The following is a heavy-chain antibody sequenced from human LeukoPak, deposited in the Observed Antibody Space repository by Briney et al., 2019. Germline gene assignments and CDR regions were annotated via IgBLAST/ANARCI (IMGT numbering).Heavy chain of an antibody. V-gene: IGHV3-49*04. CDR2: IRSKAYGGTT. D-gene: IGHD6-19*01. CDR1: GFTFGDYA. CDR3: TRVAIAVAYFDY. Sequence: GRSLRLSCTASGFTFGDYAMSWVRQAPGKGLEWVGFIRSKAYGGTTEYAASVKGRFTISRDDSKSIAYLQMNSLKTEDTAVYYCTRVAIAVAYFDYWGQGTLVTVSS. J-gene: IGHJ4*02.